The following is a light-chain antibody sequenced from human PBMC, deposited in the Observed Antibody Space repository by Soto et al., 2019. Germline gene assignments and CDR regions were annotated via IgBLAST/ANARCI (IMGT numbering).Light chain of an antibody. J-gene: IGKJ1*01. Sequence: DIQMTQSPSTLSASVGDRVTITCRASQSISSWLAWYQQKPGKAPKLLIYKASSLESGVPSRFSGSGSGTEFTLTTSSLQPDDVATYYCQQYNSYSGTFGQGTKVEIK. CDR2: KAS. CDR1: QSISSW. V-gene: IGKV1-5*03. CDR3: QQYNSYSGT.